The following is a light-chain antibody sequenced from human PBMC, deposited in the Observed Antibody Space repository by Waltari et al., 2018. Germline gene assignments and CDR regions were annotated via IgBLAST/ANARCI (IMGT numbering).Light chain of an antibody. CDR3: CSYATRNTPVA. J-gene: IGLJ2*01. Sequence: QSALTQPASVSGSPGQSITIPCPGSSRDVGNYDFVPCYQQYPGKAPKVIIYEVNKRPSGVSDRFSGSKSGNTASLTISGLQPEDEADYHCCSYATRNTPVAFGGGTKVTLL. CDR1: SRDVGNYDF. V-gene: IGLV2-23*02. CDR2: EVN.